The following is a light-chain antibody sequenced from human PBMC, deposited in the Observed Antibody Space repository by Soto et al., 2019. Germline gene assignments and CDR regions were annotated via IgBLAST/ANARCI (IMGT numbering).Light chain of an antibody. J-gene: IGKJ2*01. V-gene: IGKV3-20*01. CDR1: QSVSSSY. Sequence: EIVLAQSPGTLYLSPGERATLSCRASQSVSSSYLAWYQQKPGQAPRLLIYSASSRATGIPDRFSGSGSGTHFTLTILRLELEDFAVYFCQQYGSSPPRYTFGKGTKLEIK. CDR3: QQYGSSPPRYT. CDR2: SAS.